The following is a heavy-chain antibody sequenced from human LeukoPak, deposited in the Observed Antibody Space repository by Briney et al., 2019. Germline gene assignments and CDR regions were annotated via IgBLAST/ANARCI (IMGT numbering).Heavy chain of an antibody. CDR3: ATDIVVAPAASGVGYYYMDV. CDR2: ISSSSTNYI. V-gene: IGHV3-21*04. J-gene: IGHJ6*03. D-gene: IGHD2-2*01. Sequence: GGSLRLSCVASGLSFSRYSMNWVRQAPGKGLEWVSFISSSSTNYIYYADSVKGRFTISRDSAKNSLFLQMNSLRAEDTAVYYCATDIVVAPAASGVGYYYMDVWGRGTTVTVSS. CDR1: GLSFSRYS.